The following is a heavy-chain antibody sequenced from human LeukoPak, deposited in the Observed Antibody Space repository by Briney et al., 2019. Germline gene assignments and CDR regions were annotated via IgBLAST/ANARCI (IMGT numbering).Heavy chain of an antibody. J-gene: IGHJ4*02. Sequence: GGSLRLSCAASGFTFSRYSMNWVRQAPGKGLEWVSYISSSSSTIYYADSVKGRFTISRDNAKNSLYLQMNSLRAEDTAVYYCATGPTYYDFWSGPYYFDYWGQGTLVTVSS. CDR1: GFTFSRYS. D-gene: IGHD3-3*01. CDR2: ISSSSSTI. V-gene: IGHV3-48*01. CDR3: ATGPTYYDFWSGPYYFDY.